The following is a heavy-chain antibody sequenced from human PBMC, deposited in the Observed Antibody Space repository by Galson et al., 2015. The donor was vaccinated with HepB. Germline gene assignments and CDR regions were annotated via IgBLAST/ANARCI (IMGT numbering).Heavy chain of an antibody. CDR2: LSYDGDYK. D-gene: IGHD1-26*01. V-gene: IGHV3-30*18. Sequence: SLRLSCAASGFTFSIFGMHWVRQAPGKGLEWVAVLSYDGDYKSYTDSVKGRFTISRDNYKNTLYLQMNSLRVEDTAVYYCAKVDTRGPGWGYYAMDVWGRGTTVTVSS. CDR3: AKVDTRGPGWGYYAMDV. J-gene: IGHJ6*02. CDR1: GFTFSIFG.